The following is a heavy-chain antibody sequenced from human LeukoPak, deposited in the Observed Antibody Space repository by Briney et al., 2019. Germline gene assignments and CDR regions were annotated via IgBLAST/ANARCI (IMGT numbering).Heavy chain of an antibody. CDR2: INHSGST. D-gene: IGHD6-13*01. J-gene: IGHJ3*02. CDR3: ALVSAAALAFDI. V-gene: IGHV4-34*01. CDR1: GGSFSGYY. Sequence: PSETLSLTCAVYGGSFSGYYWSWIRQPPGKGLEWIGEINHSGSTNYNPSLKSRVTISVDTSKNQFSLKLSSVTAADTAVYYCALVSAAALAFDIWGQGTMVTVSS.